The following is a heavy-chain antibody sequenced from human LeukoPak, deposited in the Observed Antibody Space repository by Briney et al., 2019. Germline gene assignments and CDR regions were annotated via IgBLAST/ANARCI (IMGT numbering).Heavy chain of an antibody. J-gene: IGHJ4*02. Sequence: ASVKVSCKASGYTFTSCDINWVRQATGQGLEWMEWMNPNSGNTGYGQSFQGRITMTRDISIGTAYMELSNLKSEDTAIYYCTRGSSGRRDNWGQGTLVTVSA. CDR2: MNPNSGNT. V-gene: IGHV1-8*01. CDR1: GYTFTSCD. CDR3: TRGSSGRRDN. D-gene: IGHD6-19*01.